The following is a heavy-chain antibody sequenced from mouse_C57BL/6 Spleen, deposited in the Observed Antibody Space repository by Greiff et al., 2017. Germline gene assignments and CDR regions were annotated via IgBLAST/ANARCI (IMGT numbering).Heavy chain of an antibody. V-gene: IGHV1-9*01. Sequence: QVQLKESGAELMKPGASVKLSCKATGYTFTGYWIAWVKQRPGHGLEWIGEILPGSGSTNYNEKFKGKATFTADTSSNPAYMQLSSLTTEDSAIYYCARWAYGNPAWFAYWGQGTLGTVSA. CDR1: GYTFTGYW. J-gene: IGHJ3*01. CDR3: ARWAYGNPAWFAY. CDR2: ILPGSGST. D-gene: IGHD2-1*01.